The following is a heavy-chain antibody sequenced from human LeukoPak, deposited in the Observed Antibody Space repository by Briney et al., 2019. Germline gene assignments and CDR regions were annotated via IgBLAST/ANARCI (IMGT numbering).Heavy chain of an antibody. CDR1: GFTFSDYY. CDR3: ARELVGNYDILTGSYPDWFDR. Sequence: GGSLRLSCAASGFTFSDYYMSWIRQAPGKGLEWVSYISSSGSTIYYADSVKGRFTISRDNSKNSLYLQMNSLRAEDTAVYYCARELVGNYDILTGSYPDWFDRWGQRTLVTASS. CDR2: ISSSGSTI. V-gene: IGHV3-11*04. D-gene: IGHD3-9*01. J-gene: IGHJ5*02.